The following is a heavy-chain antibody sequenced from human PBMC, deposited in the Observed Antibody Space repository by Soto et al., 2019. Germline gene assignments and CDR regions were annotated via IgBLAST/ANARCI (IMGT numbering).Heavy chain of an antibody. J-gene: IGHJ6*02. CDR3: ARPRHYASGSSVPPREYAMDV. CDR2: IYYSGST. CDR1: GGSIRSYY. D-gene: IGHD3-10*01. Sequence: PSEPLCLTYTVAGGSIRSYYCRWIMQPTGKGLEWIGYIYYSGSTNYNPSLKSRVTISADTSKNQFFLTLSSVTAADTAVYYCARPRHYASGSSVPPREYAMDVWGQGTTVTVSS. V-gene: IGHV4-59*08.